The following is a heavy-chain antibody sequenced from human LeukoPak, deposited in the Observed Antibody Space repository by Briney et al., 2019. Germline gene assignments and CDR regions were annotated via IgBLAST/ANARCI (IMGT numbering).Heavy chain of an antibody. CDR2: IYYSGST. D-gene: IGHD2-15*01. Sequence: SETLSLTWTVSGGAISSYYWSWIRQPPGKGLEWMGYIYYSGSTNYNPSLKSRVTISVDTSKNQFSLKLSSVTAADTAVYYCARGRRSGGSWALFYWGQGTLVTVSS. CDR3: ARGRRSGGSWALFY. V-gene: IGHV4-59*01. CDR1: GGAISSYY. J-gene: IGHJ4*02.